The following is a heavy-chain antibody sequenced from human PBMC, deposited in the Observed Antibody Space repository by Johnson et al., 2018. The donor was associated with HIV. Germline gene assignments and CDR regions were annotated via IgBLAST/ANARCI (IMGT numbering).Heavy chain of an antibody. V-gene: IGHV3-30-3*01. CDR2: ISNDGSIK. Sequence: QMQLVESGGGVVQTGRSLRLSCAVSGFTLSNYAMHWVRQAPGKGLEWVAFISNDGSIKFSADSVKGRFTISKDNSKNTLYLQMNSLRPEDTAVYYCVQGVPNPAGAFDIWGQGTMVTVSS. CDR3: VQGVPNPAGAFDI. D-gene: IGHD6-19*01. J-gene: IGHJ3*02. CDR1: GFTLSNYA.